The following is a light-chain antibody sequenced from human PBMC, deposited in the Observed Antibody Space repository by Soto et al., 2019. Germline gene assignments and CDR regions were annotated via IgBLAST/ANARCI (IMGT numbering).Light chain of an antibody. J-gene: IGKJ4*01. CDR2: RAS. Sequence: DIQMTQSPSTLSASVGDRVTITCRASQSVSSWLAWYQQKPGKAPNLLIYRASTLESGVPSRFSGSGSGTEFTLTIASLQPEDFATYYCQHYSIYPLTFGGGTRVEIK. CDR1: QSVSSW. V-gene: IGKV1-5*03. CDR3: QHYSIYPLT.